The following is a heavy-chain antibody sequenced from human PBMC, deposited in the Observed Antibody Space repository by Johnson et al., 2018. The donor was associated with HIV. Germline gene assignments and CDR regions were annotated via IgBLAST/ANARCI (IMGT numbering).Heavy chain of an antibody. V-gene: IGHV3-30-3*01. CDR3: ARDWGLYSSGWYVDAFDI. CDR1: GFTFSSYA. D-gene: IGHD6-19*01. J-gene: IGHJ3*02. Sequence: QVQLVESGGGVVQPGRSLRLSCAASGFTFSSYAMHWVRQAPGKGLEWVAVISYDGSNKYYADHVKGRFTIYRDNSKNTLYLQMNRLRAEDTAVYYCARDWGLYSSGWYVDAFDIWGQGTMVTVSS. CDR2: ISYDGSNK.